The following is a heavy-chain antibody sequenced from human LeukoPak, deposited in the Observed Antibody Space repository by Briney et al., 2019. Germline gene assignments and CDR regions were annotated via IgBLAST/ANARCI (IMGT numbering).Heavy chain of an antibody. V-gene: IGHV3-20*04. Sequence: GGSLRLSCAASGFSFEDNGMTWVRQVPGKGLEWVSGINWNGETTGYVDSVKGRFTISRDNAKNSLYLQMNSLRAEDTASYYCATHSYYYGSGSYPHYLDYWGQGTLVTVSS. CDR2: INWNGETT. CDR3: ATHSYYYGSGSYPHYLDY. J-gene: IGHJ4*02. CDR1: GFSFEDNG. D-gene: IGHD3-10*01.